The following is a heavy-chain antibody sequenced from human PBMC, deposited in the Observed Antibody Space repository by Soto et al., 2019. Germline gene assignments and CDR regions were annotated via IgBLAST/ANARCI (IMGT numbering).Heavy chain of an antibody. J-gene: IGHJ4*02. D-gene: IGHD3-10*01. V-gene: IGHV4-4*02. CDR2: IYHSGST. CDR1: GVSISTSNW. CDR3: ATCGTVYSASGSYFDS. Sequence: QVQLQESGPGLVKPSGTLSLTCAVSGVSISTSNWWSWARQSPGKGLEWIGEIYHSGSTNYNPSLPSRVTLSVDTSTNHFSLPLISVNAADTAVYFSATCGTVYSASGSYFDSCGQGILVTVSS.